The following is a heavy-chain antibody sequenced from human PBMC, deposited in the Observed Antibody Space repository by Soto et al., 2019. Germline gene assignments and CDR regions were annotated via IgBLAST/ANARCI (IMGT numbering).Heavy chain of an antibody. J-gene: IGHJ6*01. Sequence: TGGSLRLSCAASGFTVSSNYMSWVRQAPGKGLEWVSVIYSGGSTYYADSVKGRFTISRDNSKNTLYLQMNSLRAEDTAVYYWARDRVRDFWSVDYYYGTDVWVQGTTGSVSS. CDR1: GFTVSSNY. CDR2: IYSGGST. CDR3: ARDRVRDFWSVDYYYGTDV. D-gene: IGHD3-3*01. V-gene: IGHV3-53*01.